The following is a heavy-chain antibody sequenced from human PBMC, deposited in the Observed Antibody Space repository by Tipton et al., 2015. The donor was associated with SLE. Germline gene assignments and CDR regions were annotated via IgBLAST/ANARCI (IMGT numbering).Heavy chain of an antibody. V-gene: IGHV3-48*03. CDR2: ISSSGGTI. CDR3: ARAKLSSSWLRHYYMDV. CDR1: GFTFRSYE. J-gene: IGHJ6*03. Sequence: GSLRLSCAASGFTFRSYEMNWVRQAPGKGLEWISYISSSGGTIYYADSVKGRFTISRDNAQNSLYLQMSSLRAEDTAIYYCARAKLSSSWLRHYYMDVWGKGTTVTVSS. D-gene: IGHD6-13*01.